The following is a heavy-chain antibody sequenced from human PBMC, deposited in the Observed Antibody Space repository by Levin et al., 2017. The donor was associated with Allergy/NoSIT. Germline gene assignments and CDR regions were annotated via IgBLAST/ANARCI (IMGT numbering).Heavy chain of an antibody. CDR3: ARAAPGYAFDI. CDR2: INPNSGGT. Sequence: GASVKVSCKASGYTFTGYYMHWVRQAPGQGLEWMGWINPNSGGTNHAQKFQGRVTMTRDTAISTAYMELSSLRSDDTAVYFCARAAPGYAFDIWGQGTMVTVSS. D-gene: IGHD7-27*01. CDR1: GYTFTGYY. J-gene: IGHJ3*02. V-gene: IGHV1-2*02.